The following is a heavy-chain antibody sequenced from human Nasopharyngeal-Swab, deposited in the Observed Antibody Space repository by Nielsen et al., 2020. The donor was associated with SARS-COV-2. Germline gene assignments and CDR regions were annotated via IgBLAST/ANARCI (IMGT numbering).Heavy chain of an antibody. CDR2: INPSGGST. CDR3: ARSHDYGDPVDY. J-gene: IGHJ4*02. Sequence: ASVKVSCRASGYTFTGYYMHWVRQAPGQGLEWMGIINPSGGSTSYAQKFQGRVTMTRDTTTSTVYMELSSLRSEDTAVYYCARSHDYGDPVDYWGQGTLVTVSS. D-gene: IGHD4-17*01. CDR1: GYTFTGYY. V-gene: IGHV1-46*01.